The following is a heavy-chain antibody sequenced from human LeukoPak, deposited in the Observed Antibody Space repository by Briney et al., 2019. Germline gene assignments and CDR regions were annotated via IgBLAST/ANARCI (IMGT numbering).Heavy chain of an antibody. D-gene: IGHD4-11*01. J-gene: IGHJ4*02. Sequence: GESLKISFKGSGYSFTSDWIDWVRQVPGKGLEWMGIIYPGDSDTRYSPSFQGQVTISADKSISTAYLQWSSLRASDTAMYYCARQDPNYRIDYWGQGTLVTVSS. CDR2: IYPGDSDT. CDR1: GYSFTSDW. CDR3: ARQDPNYRIDY. V-gene: IGHV5-51*01.